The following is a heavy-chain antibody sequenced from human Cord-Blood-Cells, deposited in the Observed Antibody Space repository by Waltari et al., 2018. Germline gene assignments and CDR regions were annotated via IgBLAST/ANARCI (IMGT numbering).Heavy chain of an antibody. CDR1: GYTCHGYH. CDR3: ARSMGGDYTVWYFDL. D-gene: IGHD2-21*01. CDR2: INPNSGGT. V-gene: IGHV1-2*02. Sequence: QVQLVQSGAEVKNHGASVKVSCKASGYTCHGYHLPVLRQAPGQGLEWMGGINPNSGGTNYAQKFQGRVTMTRDTSISTAYMELSRLRSDDTAVYYCARSMGGDYTVWYFDLWGRGTLVTVSS. J-gene: IGHJ2*01.